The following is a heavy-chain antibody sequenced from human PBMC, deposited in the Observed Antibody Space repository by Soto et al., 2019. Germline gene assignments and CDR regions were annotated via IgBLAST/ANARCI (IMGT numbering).Heavy chain of an antibody. J-gene: IGHJ6*02. CDR1: GFTFSSYW. CDR2: IKQDGSEK. D-gene: IGHD1-26*01. CDR3: ARDRWELIYYSGMDV. Sequence: RLSCAASGFTFSSYWMSWVRQAPGKGLEWVANIKQDGSEKYYVDSVKGRFTISRDNAKNSLYLQMNSLRAEDTAVYYCARDRWELIYYSGMDVWGQGTTVTVSS. V-gene: IGHV3-7*03.